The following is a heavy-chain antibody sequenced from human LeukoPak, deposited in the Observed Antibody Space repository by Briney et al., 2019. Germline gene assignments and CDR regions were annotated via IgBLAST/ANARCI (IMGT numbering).Heavy chain of an antibody. V-gene: IGHV4-38-2*02. D-gene: IGHD3-10*01. J-gene: IGHJ4*02. Sequence: SETLSLTCSVSGFSISSGYFWGWIRQPPGKGLEWIGRIYHSGTTYYDPSLKSRVTISVDTSRNQFSLKLSSVTAADTAVYYCARVSLVRGAPDYYFDYWGQGTLVTVSS. CDR3: ARVSLVRGAPDYYFDY. CDR2: IYHSGTT. CDR1: GFSISSGYF.